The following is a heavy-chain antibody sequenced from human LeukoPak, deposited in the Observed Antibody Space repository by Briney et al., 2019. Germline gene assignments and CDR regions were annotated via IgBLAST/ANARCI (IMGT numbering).Heavy chain of an antibody. CDR2: IRSSGNKI. CDR3: AREFDHGTTIFGVVPGDV. Sequence: GGSLRLSCAPSGFTFSAYYTSWIRQAQGKGLEWDSNIRSSGNKIHYAESVKGRFTTSRDNATNTLCIQMNSLRATDTAGYDCAREFDHGTTIFGVVPGDVWGKGTTVTVSS. D-gene: IGHD3-3*01. CDR1: GFTFSAYY. J-gene: IGHJ6*04. V-gene: IGHV3-11*01.